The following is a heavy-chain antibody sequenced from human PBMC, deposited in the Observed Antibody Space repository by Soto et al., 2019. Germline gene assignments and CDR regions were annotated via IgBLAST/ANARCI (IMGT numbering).Heavy chain of an antibody. V-gene: IGHV1-46*01. CDR3: AREENCSGGTCYSEYLHR. J-gene: IGHJ1*01. Sequence: GASVKVSCKASGYLFTAYSMHWVRLAPGQGLEWMGVVNPSGGSTKYAQNFQGRVTMTRDTSTTTIYMELSSLRSDDTAIYYCAREENCSGGTCYSEYLHRWGQGTLVTVS. CDR1: GYLFTAYS. CDR2: VNPSGGST. D-gene: IGHD2-15*01.